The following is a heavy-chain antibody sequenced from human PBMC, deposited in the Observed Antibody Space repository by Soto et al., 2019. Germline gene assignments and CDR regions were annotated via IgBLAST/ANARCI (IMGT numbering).Heavy chain of an antibody. D-gene: IGHD3-22*01. CDR3: ASSTYFYESSGSY. CDR2: INPVGGST. J-gene: IGHJ4*02. CDR1: GDTVTSYY. V-gene: IGHV1-46*03. Sequence: VKVSCKASGDTVTSYYMHWVRQAPGQGLEWMGIINPVGGSTVYAQSFQGRVIMTTDKSTSTVYMELSSLRSEDTAVYFCASSTYFYESSGSYWGQGTLVTSPQ.